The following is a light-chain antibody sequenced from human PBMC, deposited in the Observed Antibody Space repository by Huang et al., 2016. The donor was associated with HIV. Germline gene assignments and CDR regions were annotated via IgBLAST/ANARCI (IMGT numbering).Light chain of an antibody. Sequence: EVVLTQSPGTLSLSPGERATLPCRASQRDSGYLAWYQQNPGQAPRLLIYGASSRATGIPDRFSGSGSGTDFTLTISRLEPEDFAVYYCQQYGTSPYTFGQGTKLEIK. CDR3: QQYGTSPYT. CDR1: QRDSGY. J-gene: IGKJ2*01. CDR2: GAS. V-gene: IGKV3-20*01.